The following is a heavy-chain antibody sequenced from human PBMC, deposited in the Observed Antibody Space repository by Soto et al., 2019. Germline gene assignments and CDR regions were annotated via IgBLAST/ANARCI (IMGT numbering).Heavy chain of an antibody. CDR2: ISWNSGRI. CDR1: GFTFEDHA. D-gene: IGHD2-21*02. V-gene: IGHV3-9*01. CDR3: AKEQNVLRGDEPFDM. Sequence: EVQVVESGGGWVQPGRSLRLSCAASGFTFEDHAMHWVRQTPGKGLEWVSGISWNSGRIDYADSVKGRFTVSRDNAKNSLYLQMNSLRTEDTALYYCAKEQNVLRGDEPFDMWGQGTMVTVSS. J-gene: IGHJ3*02.